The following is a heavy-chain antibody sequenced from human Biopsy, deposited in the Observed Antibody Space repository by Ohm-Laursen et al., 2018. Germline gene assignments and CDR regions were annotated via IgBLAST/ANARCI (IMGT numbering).Heavy chain of an antibody. CDR1: GFTVSSNY. Sequence: SLRLSCAASGFTVSSNYMSWVRQAPGNGLEWVSVIYSGGSTYYADSVKGRFTISRDNSKNTLYLQMNSLRAEDTAVYYCARDHDTSGYYYVSWGQGTLVTVSS. J-gene: IGHJ5*02. D-gene: IGHD3-22*01. CDR3: ARDHDTSGYYYVS. CDR2: IYSGGST. V-gene: IGHV3-66*01.